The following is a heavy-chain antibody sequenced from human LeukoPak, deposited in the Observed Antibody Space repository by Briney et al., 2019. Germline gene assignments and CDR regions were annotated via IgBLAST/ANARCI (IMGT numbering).Heavy chain of an antibody. CDR2: ISAYNGNT. CDR1: GYTFTSYG. D-gene: IGHD6-13*01. V-gene: IGHV1-18*01. CDR3: ARETKYSSSWYGFDY. J-gene: IGHJ4*02. Sequence: ASVKVSCKASGYTFTSYGISWVRQAPGQGLEWMGWISAYNGNTNYAQKLRGRVTMTTDTSTNTAYMSLRSLRYDDTAVYYCARETKYSSSWYGFDYWGQGTLVTVSS.